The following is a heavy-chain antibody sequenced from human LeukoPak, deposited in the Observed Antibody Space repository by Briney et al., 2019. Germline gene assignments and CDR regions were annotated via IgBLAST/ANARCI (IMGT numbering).Heavy chain of an antibody. CDR2: ISYDGSNK. CDR3: AKEVFWSGYYYPGIDY. CDR1: GFTFSSYG. J-gene: IGHJ4*02. D-gene: IGHD3-3*01. Sequence: GGSLRLSCAASGFTFSSYGMHWVRQAPGKGLEWVAVISYDGSNKYYADSVKGRFTISRDNSKNTLYLQMNSLRAEDTAVYYCAKEVFWSGYYYPGIDYWGQGTLVTVSS. V-gene: IGHV3-30*18.